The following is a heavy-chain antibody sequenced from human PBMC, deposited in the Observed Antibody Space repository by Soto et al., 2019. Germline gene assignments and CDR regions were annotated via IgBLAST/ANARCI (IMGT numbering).Heavy chain of an antibody. J-gene: IGHJ4*02. Sequence: SATXSLTWSVYRCSFGVYYMTWIRQPPGKGREWIGEIYQGLSIVYNPSLKSRATISGDASKNPFSLELSSVTAADTGVYYCARNGGHYFEEWGQGALV. CDR1: RCSFGVYY. CDR3: ARNGGHYFEE. CDR2: IYQGLSI. V-gene: IGHV4-34*01. D-gene: IGHD3-16*01.